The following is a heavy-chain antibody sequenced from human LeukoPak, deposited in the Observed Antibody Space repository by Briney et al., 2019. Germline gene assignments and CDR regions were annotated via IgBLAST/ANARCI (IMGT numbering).Heavy chain of an antibody. CDR1: GFTFSSYA. CDR3: AKNGRGYSGYDSYFDY. J-gene: IGHJ4*02. CDR2: ISGSGGST. V-gene: IGHV3-23*01. Sequence: AGGSLRLSCAASGFTFSSYAMSWVRQAPGKGLEWVSAISGSGGSTYYADSVKGRFTISRDNSKNTLYLQMNSLRAEDTAVYYCAKNGRGYSGYDSYFDYWGQGTLVTVSS. D-gene: IGHD5-12*01.